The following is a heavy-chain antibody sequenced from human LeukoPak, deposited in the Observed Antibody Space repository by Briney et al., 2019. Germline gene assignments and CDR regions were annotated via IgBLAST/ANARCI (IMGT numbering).Heavy chain of an antibody. CDR2: IYTSGST. D-gene: IGHD5-24*01. Sequence: SETLSLTCTVSGGSISSGSYYWSWIRQPAGKGLEWIGRIYTSGSTYYNPSLKSRVTISVDTSKNQFSLKLSSVTAADTAVYYCARGRYFDYWGQGTLVTVSS. V-gene: IGHV4-61*02. CDR1: GGSISSGSYY. J-gene: IGHJ4*02. CDR3: ARGRYFDY.